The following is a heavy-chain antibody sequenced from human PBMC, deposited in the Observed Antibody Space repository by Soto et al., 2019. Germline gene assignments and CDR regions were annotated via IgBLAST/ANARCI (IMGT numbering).Heavy chain of an antibody. D-gene: IGHD1-26*01. CDR3: AKSPLTWEPSS. CDR2: ISNSGGST. CDR1: GFTFSIYE. Sequence: GSLKLSCTTSGFTFSIYEMNWVRQAPGKGLEWVSYISNSGGSTYYADSVKGRFTISRDNSKNTLYLQMNSLRAEDTAVYYCAKSPLTWEPSSWGQGTLVTVSS. V-gene: IGHV3-23*01. J-gene: IGHJ4*02.